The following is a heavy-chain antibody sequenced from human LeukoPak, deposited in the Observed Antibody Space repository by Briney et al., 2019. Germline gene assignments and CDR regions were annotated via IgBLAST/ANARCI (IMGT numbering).Heavy chain of an antibody. CDR2: ISSSSSYI. J-gene: IGHJ4*02. CDR3: ARGTGYCSSTSCYRGLGLDY. Sequence: GGSLRLSCAASGFTFSSYSMNWVRQAPGKGLEWVSSISSSSSYIYYADSVKGRFTISRDNAKNSLYLQMNSLRAEDTAVYYCARGTGYCSSTSCYRGLGLDYWGQGTLVTVSS. D-gene: IGHD2-2*02. V-gene: IGHV3-21*01. CDR1: GFTFSSYS.